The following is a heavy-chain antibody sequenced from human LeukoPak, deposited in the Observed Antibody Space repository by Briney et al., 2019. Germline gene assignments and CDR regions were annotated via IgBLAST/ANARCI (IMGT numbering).Heavy chain of an antibody. CDR1: GFTFSSYS. Sequence: GGSLRLSCAASGFTFSSYSMNWVRQAPGKGLEWVSYISSSSSTIYYADSVKGRFTISRDNAKNSLYLQMNSLRAEDTAVYYCARDCSGGSCPLDYWGQGTLVTVSS. D-gene: IGHD2-15*01. CDR3: ARDCSGGSCPLDY. V-gene: IGHV3-48*04. CDR2: ISSSSSTI. J-gene: IGHJ4*02.